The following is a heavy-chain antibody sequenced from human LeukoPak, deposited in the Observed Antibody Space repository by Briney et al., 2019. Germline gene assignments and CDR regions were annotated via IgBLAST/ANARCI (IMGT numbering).Heavy chain of an antibody. D-gene: IGHD3-16*01. CDR2: VSSNSAYI. Sequence: GGSLRLSCAASGFTFSAYTMNWVRQAPGKGLEWVSAVSSNSAYIYYADSLGGRFTISRDNAKSLLYLQINSLRADDTAVYYCAREGGRRRASNFDWFDPWGQGTLVTVSS. CDR3: AREGGRRRASNFDWFDP. V-gene: IGHV3-21*06. J-gene: IGHJ5*02. CDR1: GFTFSAYT.